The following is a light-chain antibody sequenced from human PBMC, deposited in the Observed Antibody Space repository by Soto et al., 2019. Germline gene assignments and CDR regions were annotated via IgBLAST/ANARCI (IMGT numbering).Light chain of an antibody. J-gene: IGKJ5*01. Sequence: EIVMTQSPATLSVSPGEGVTLSCRASQSVSSNLAWYQQRPGQAPRLLIYGASTRATGIPARFSGSGSGTEFTLTISSLQSEDFAVCYCQQYNNWPPITFGQGTRREIK. CDR1: QSVSSN. V-gene: IGKV3-15*01. CDR3: QQYNNWPPIT. CDR2: GAS.